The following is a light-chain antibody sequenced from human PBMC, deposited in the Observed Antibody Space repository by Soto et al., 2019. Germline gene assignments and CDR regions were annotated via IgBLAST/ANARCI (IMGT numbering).Light chain of an antibody. CDR1: SSDIGSYNY. J-gene: IGLJ1*01. Sequence: QSVLTQPRSVSGSPGQSVTISCTGTSSDIGSYNYVSWYQQHPGKAPKVMIYDVSKRPSGVPDRLSGSKSGNTASLIISGLQAEDEADYYCCSYAGSYTYVFGSGTKVTV. V-gene: IGLV2-11*01. CDR3: CSYAGSYTYV. CDR2: DVS.